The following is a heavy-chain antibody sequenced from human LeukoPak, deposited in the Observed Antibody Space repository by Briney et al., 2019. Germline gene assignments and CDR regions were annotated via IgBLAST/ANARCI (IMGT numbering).Heavy chain of an antibody. V-gene: IGHV4-59*11. Sequence: PSETLSLTCAVSGASMNTHYWSWIRQPPGKGLEWIGYIYYSGSTNYNPSLKSRVTISVDTSKNQFSLKLSSVTAADTAVYYCARSYYDILTGYGGLNWFDPWGQGTLVTVSS. CDR3: ARSYYDILTGYGGLNWFDP. D-gene: IGHD3-9*01. J-gene: IGHJ5*02. CDR1: GASMNTHY. CDR2: IYYSGST.